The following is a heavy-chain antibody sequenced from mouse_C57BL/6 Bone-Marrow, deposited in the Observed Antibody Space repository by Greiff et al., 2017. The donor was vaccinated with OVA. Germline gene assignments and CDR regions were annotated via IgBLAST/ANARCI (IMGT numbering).Heavy chain of an antibody. V-gene: IGHV1-31*01. D-gene: IGHD3-3*01. J-gene: IGHJ2*01. CDR2: IYPSNGAY. CDR1: GYSFTGYY. CDR3: ARGTGFDY. Sequence: EVQLQQSGPELVKPGASVKISCKASGYSFTGYYMHWVQQSHGTILDWIGYIYPSNGAYSYNQKFKGKATLTVDNSSSTAYMERRSLTSKDSAVYYSARGTGFDYWGQGTTLTVSS.